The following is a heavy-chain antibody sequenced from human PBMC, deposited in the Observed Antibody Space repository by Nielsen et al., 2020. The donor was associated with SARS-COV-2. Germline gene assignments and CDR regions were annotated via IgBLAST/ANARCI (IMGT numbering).Heavy chain of an antibody. J-gene: IGHJ4*02. D-gene: IGHD6-13*01. Sequence: SETLSLTCTVSGGSISSSSYYWGWIRQPPGKGLEWIGSIYYSGSTYYNPSLKSRVTISVDTSKNQFSLKLSSVTAADTAVYFCARRDIVAAGSDYWGQGTLVTVSS. V-gene: IGHV4-39*01. CDR1: GGSISSSSYY. CDR3: ARRDIVAAGSDY. CDR2: IYYSGST.